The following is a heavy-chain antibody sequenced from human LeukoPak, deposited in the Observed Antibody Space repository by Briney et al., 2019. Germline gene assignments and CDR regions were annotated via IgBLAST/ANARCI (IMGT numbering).Heavy chain of an antibody. J-gene: IGHJ4*02. D-gene: IGHD4-17*01. Sequence: GGSLRLSCAASGFTFSSYAMSWVRQAPGKGLEWVSAISGSGGSTYYADSVKGRFTISRDNSKNTLYLQMNSLRAEDTAVYYCARAKGYGDFIFDYWGQGTLVTVSS. V-gene: IGHV3-23*01. CDR3: ARAKGYGDFIFDY. CDR1: GFTFSSYA. CDR2: ISGSGGST.